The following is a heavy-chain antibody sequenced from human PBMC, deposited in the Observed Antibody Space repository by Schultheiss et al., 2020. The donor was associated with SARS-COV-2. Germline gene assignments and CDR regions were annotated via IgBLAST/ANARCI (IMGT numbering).Heavy chain of an antibody. V-gene: IGHV3-33*08. J-gene: IGHJ3*02. CDR3: TTADLYYDILTGYSSDAFDI. CDR1: GFTFSSYA. Sequence: GGSLRLSCAASGFTFSSYAMSWVRQAPGKGLEWVAVIWYDGSNKYYADSVKGRFTISRDNSKNTLYLQMNSLKTEDTAVYYCTTADLYYDILTGYSSDAFDIWGQGTMVTVSS. CDR2: IWYDGSNK. D-gene: IGHD3-9*01.